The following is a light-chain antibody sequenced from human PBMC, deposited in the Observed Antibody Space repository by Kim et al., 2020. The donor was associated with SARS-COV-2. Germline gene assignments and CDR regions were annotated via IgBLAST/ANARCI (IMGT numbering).Light chain of an antibody. CDR2: DVS. V-gene: IGLV2-14*04. CDR3: SSYTSSSTFGFYV. Sequence: ITISCTGTSSDVGGYDYVSWCQQHPGKAPKLMIYDVSKRPSGVSNRFSGSKSGNTASLTISGLQAEDEADYYCSSYTSSSTFGFYVFGTGTKVTVL. CDR1: SSDVGGYDY. J-gene: IGLJ1*01.